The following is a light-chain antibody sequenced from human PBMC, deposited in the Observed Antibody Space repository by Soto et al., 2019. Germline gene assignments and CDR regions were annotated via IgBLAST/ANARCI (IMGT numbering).Light chain of an antibody. J-gene: IGKJ4*01. Sequence: EIVLTQSPGTLSLSPGERATLYCRASQTVSSSSIAWYQQIPGQPARLLIYAASSRATGIPDRCSGSGSGTDFSLTISRLEPEDFAVYYCQQFDFSPRITFGGGTKVDI. V-gene: IGKV3-20*01. CDR2: AAS. CDR3: QQFDFSPRIT. CDR1: QTVSSSS.